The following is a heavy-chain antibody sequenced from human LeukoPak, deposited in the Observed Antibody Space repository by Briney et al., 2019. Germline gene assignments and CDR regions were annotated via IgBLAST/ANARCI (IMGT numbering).Heavy chain of an antibody. Sequence: GGSLRLSCAATGFIVSSNFMMWVRQAPGKGLEWVSFIYSDGSTYYADSVKGRFTISRDTFRNTLYLQLNNLRAEDTAVYYCPRGSSGPDYWGQGTLVTVSS. CDR2: IYSDGST. CDR3: PRGSSGPDY. CDR1: GFIVSSNF. V-gene: IGHV3-53*01. D-gene: IGHD6-19*01. J-gene: IGHJ4*02.